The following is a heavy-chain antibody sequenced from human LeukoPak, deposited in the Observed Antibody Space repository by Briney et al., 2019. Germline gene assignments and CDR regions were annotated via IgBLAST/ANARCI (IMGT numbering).Heavy chain of an antibody. Sequence: GGSLRLSCAASGFTFSRYWMHWVRQAPGTGLVWVSRIHNDGSSTSYADSVKGRFTISRDNAKNTVYLQMNSLRAEDTAVYYCARRMYYDILTGPLGFDYWGQGTLVTVSS. CDR3: ARRMYYDILTGPLGFDY. CDR1: GFTFSRYW. V-gene: IGHV3-74*01. CDR2: IHNDGSST. D-gene: IGHD3-9*01. J-gene: IGHJ4*02.